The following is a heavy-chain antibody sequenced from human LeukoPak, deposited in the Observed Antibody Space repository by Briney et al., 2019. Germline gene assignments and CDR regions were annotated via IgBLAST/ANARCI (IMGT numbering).Heavy chain of an antibody. D-gene: IGHD3-3*01. CDR3: AKSGDRVSWFDP. V-gene: IGHV1-8*01. CDR2: MNPNSGNT. CDR1: GYTFTSYD. J-gene: IGHJ5*02. Sequence: ASVKVSCKASGYTFTSYDINWVRQATGQGLEWMGWMNPNSGNTGYAQKFQGRVTTTRNTSITTAYMELSSLRSEDTAVYYCAKSGDRVSWFDPWGQGTLVTVSS.